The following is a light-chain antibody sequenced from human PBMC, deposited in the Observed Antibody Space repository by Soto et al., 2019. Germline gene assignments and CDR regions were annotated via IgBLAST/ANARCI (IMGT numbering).Light chain of an antibody. CDR2: GAS. Sequence: DIVMTQSPATLSASLGERATLSCRASQSVSSNLAWYQQKPGQAPRLLIYGASTRATGIPARFSGSGSVTEFTLTISSLQSEEIAGYYFQQYNNCTPWTFGQGTKVDIK. J-gene: IGKJ1*01. CDR3: QQYNNCTPWT. V-gene: IGKV3-15*01. CDR1: QSVSSN.